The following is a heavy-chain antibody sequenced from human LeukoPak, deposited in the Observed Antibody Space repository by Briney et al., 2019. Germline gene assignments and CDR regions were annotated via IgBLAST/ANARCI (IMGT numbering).Heavy chain of an antibody. CDR3: ARRYEYSSCYFDY. CDR1: GFTFSSYA. V-gene: IGHV3-23*01. Sequence: GGSLRLSCAASGFTFSSYAMSWVRQAPGKGLECISGFSGSGGSTYYADSVKGRFTISRDNSKNTLYLQMNSLRAEDTAVYYCARRYEYSSCYFDYWGQGTLVTVSS. D-gene: IGHD6-6*01. CDR2: FSGSGGST. J-gene: IGHJ4*02.